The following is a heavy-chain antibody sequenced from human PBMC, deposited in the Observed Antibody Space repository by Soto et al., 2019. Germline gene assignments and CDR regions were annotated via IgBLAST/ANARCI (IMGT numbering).Heavy chain of an antibody. CDR2: IKSKTDGGTT. CDR1: GFTFSNAW. J-gene: IGHJ4*01. Sequence: PGGSLRLSCAASGFTFSNAWINWVRQAPGKGLEWVGRIKSKTDGGTTDFAAPVKGRFAISRDDSKNMVYLQMNSLKTEDTAVYYCTTDSYITLVLVRFDYWGHGTLVTVSS. D-gene: IGHD2-15*01. V-gene: IGHV3-15*07. CDR3: TTDSYITLVLVRFDY.